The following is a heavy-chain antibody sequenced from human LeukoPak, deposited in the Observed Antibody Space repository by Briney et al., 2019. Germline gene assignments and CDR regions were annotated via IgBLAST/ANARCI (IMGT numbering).Heavy chain of an antibody. CDR2: ISGSGGST. CDR1: GFTFSSYA. Sequence: GGSLRLSCAASGFTFSSYAMSWVRQAPGKGLEWVSAISGSGGSTYYADSVKGRFTISRDNSKNTLYLQMNSLRAEDTAVYYCAKAAGRAYNRWLHRYYFDYWGQGTLVTVSS. D-gene: IGHD5-24*01. J-gene: IGHJ4*02. V-gene: IGHV3-23*01. CDR3: AKAAGRAYNRWLHRYYFDY.